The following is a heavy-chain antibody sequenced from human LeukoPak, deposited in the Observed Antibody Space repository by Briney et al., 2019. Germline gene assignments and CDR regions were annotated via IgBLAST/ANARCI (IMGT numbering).Heavy chain of an antibody. V-gene: IGHV3-23*01. CDR3: AKNRGSSSVRAFDI. Sequence: GTLSLTCAVSGGSISSSNWWSWVRQAPGKGLEWVSAISGSGGSTYYADSVKGRFTISRDNSKNTLYLQMNSLRAEDTAVYYCAKNRGSSSVRAFDIWGQGTMVTVSS. CDR1: GGSISSSN. D-gene: IGHD6-6*01. CDR2: ISGSGGST. J-gene: IGHJ3*02.